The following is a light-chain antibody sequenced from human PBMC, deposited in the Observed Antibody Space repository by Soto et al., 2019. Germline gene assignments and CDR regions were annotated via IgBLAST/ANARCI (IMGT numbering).Light chain of an antibody. CDR1: QGISSY. V-gene: IGKV1-8*01. J-gene: IGKJ1*01. CDR2: TAS. Sequence: AIRMTQSPSSLSASTGDRVTITCRASQGISSYLAWYQQKPGKAPKLLIYTASTLQSGVPSRFSGSGSGTDFTLTISSLQSEDFATYYCQQYYSYHQWTFGQGTKVEIK. CDR3: QQYYSYHQWT.